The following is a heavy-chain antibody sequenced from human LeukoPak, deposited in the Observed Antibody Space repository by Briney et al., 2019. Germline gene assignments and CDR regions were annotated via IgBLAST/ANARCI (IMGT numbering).Heavy chain of an antibody. CDR1: GYTFTGYY. J-gene: IGHJ5*02. CDR2: INPNSGGT. Sequence: ASVKVSCKASGYTFTGYYIPWVGQAPGHGVGWMGWINPNSGGTNYAQKFQGRVTMTRDKSISTAYMELSRLRSDDTAVYYCARKAAAGWFDPWGQGTLVTVSS. CDR3: ARKAAAGWFDP. V-gene: IGHV1-2*02. D-gene: IGHD6-13*01.